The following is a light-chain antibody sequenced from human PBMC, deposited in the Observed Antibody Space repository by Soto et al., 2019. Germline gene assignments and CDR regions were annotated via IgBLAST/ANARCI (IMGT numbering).Light chain of an antibody. CDR3: QQYNTHLRT. Sequence: DIQMNQSPSTLSASVGDRVTITCRASQSISSWLAWYQQKPGKAPKLLIYKASSLESGVPSRFSGSGSGTEFTLTISSLQPDDFATYYCQQYNTHLRTFGQVSNVDI. CDR2: KAS. CDR1: QSISSW. V-gene: IGKV1-5*03. J-gene: IGKJ1*01.